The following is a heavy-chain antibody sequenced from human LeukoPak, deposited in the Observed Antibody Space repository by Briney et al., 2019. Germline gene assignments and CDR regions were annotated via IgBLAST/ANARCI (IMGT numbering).Heavy chain of an antibody. J-gene: IGHJ4*02. Sequence: PSETLSLTCTVSGDSISGYYWSWIRQPPGKGMEWIGYISYSGTTIYNPSLKSRVTISVDTSKNQFSLKLSSVTAADTAVYYCARPPDSSDYGAAFDFWGQGTLVTVSS. V-gene: IGHV4-59*08. D-gene: IGHD4-17*01. CDR1: GDSISGYY. CDR2: ISYSGTT. CDR3: ARPPDSSDYGAAFDF.